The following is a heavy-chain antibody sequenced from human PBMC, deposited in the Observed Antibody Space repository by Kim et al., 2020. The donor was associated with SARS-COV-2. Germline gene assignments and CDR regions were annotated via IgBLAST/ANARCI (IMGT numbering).Heavy chain of an antibody. Sequence: SETLSLTCAVYGGSFSGYYWSWIRQPPGKGLEWIGEINHSGSTNYNPSLKSRVTISVDTSKNQFSLKLSSVTAADTAVYYCARMGVYGSGSPPNWFDPWGQGTLVTVSS. CDR1: GGSFSGYY. D-gene: IGHD3-10*01. V-gene: IGHV4-34*01. J-gene: IGHJ5*02. CDR2: INHSGST. CDR3: ARMGVYGSGSPPNWFDP.